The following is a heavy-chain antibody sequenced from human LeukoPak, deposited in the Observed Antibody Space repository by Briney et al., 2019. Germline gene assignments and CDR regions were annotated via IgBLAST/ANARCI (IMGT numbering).Heavy chain of an antibody. CDR1: GFTFSSYW. D-gene: IGHD6-19*01. CDR3: AREGGSGWYSGWFDP. CDR2: IKKDGTEG. V-gene: IGHV3-7*01. J-gene: IGHJ5*02. Sequence: GGSLTLSCAASGFTFSSYWMNWVRQAPGKGLDWVANIKKDGTEGKYVDCVKERFTIYSHNAHKSLYLPMNELTAEDTALYYCAREGGSGWYSGWFDPWGQETLVTVS.